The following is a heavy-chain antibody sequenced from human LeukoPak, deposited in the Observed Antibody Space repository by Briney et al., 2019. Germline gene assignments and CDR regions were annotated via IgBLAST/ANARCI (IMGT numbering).Heavy chain of an antibody. Sequence: GESLEISCKGSGYSFTSYWIGWVRQMPGKGLEWMGIIYPGDSDTRYSPSFQGQVTISADKSISTAYLQWSSLKASDTAMYYCARQVNYYDSSGLSAWYFQHWGQGTLVTVSS. CDR2: IYPGDSDT. D-gene: IGHD3-22*01. V-gene: IGHV5-51*01. J-gene: IGHJ1*01. CDR3: ARQVNYYDSSGLSAWYFQH. CDR1: GYSFTSYW.